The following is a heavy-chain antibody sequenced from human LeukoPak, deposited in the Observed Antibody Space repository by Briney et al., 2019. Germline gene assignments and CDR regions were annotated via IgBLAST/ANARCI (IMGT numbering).Heavy chain of an antibody. CDR2: IFHSGST. V-gene: IGHV4-31*03. J-gene: IGHJ3*02. CDR3: ARDTSSVGAFDI. CDR1: GGPIGSGGYY. Sequence: PQTLSLTCTVSGGPIGSGGYYWSWIRQLPGKGLEWIGNIFHSGSTYYNPSLKSRFTISVDTSKNQFSLKLSSVTAADTAVYYCARDTSSVGAFDIWGQGTMVTVSS. D-gene: IGHD3-22*01.